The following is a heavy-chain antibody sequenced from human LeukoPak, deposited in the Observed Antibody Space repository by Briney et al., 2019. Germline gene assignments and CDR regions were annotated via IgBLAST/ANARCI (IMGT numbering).Heavy chain of an antibody. CDR3: AREKRAFDP. V-gene: IGHV4-31*11. Sequence: SETLSLTCAVSGGSISGYYWSWIRQHPGKGLEWIGYIYYSGSTYYNPSLKSRVTISVDTSKNQFSLKLSSVTAADTAAYYCAREKRAFDPWGQGTLVTVSS. J-gene: IGHJ5*02. CDR2: IYYSGST. CDR1: GGSISGYY.